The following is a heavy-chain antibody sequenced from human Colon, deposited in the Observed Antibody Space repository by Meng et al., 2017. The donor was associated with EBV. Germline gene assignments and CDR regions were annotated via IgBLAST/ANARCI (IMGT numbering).Heavy chain of an antibody. CDR2: INYSGNT. CDR3: ARRLAALDY. Sequence: QVQLQQWGAGRLKPSETLSLSCAVYGGSFRGYYWTWIRQPPGKGLEWVGEINYSGNTNYSPSLKSRVTISIDTSKNQFSLKLSSVTAADTAIYYCARRLAALDYWGQGTLVTVSS. CDR1: GGSFRGYY. V-gene: IGHV4-34*01. D-gene: IGHD6-19*01. J-gene: IGHJ4*02.